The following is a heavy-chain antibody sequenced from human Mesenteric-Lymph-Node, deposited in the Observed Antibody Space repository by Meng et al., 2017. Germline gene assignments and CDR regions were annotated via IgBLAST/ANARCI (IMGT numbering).Heavy chain of an antibody. CDR1: GGSFRGYN. Sequence: GPSLVKPSAPLPLPGAFYGGSFRGYNWSWIRQPPGKGLEWIGEINHSGSTNYNPSLKSRVTISVDTSKNQFSLKLSSVTAADTAVYYCARGGYCSGGSCYRRGVIFSWGQGTLVTVSS. CDR2: INHSGST. CDR3: ARGGYCSGGSCYRRGVIFS. J-gene: IGHJ5*02. D-gene: IGHD2-15*01. V-gene: IGHV4-34*01.